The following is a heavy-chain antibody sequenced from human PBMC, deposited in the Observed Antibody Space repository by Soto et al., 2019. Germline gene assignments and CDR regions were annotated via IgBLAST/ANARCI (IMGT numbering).Heavy chain of an antibody. Sequence: QVQLVQSGAEVKKPGASVKVSCKVSGYTLTELSMHWVRQAPGKGLEWMGGFDPEDGETIYAQKFQGRVTMTEDTSTDTASMALSSLRSADTAVDYCAAPAPENDAFDIGGQGTMVTVSS. CDR3: AAPAPENDAFDI. J-gene: IGHJ3*02. CDR1: GYTLTELS. CDR2: FDPEDGET. V-gene: IGHV1-24*01.